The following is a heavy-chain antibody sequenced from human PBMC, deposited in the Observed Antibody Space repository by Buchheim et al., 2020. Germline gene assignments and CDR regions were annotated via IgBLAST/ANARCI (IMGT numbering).Heavy chain of an antibody. CDR1: GFTFSSYA. J-gene: IGHJ6*02. CDR3: AKDQVWSLWFGELLRYYGMDV. CDR2: ISGSGGST. Sequence: EVQLLESGGGLVQPGGSLRLSCAASGFTFSSYAMSWVRQAPGKGLEWVSAISGSGGSTYYADSVKGRFTIPRANSKNTLYLQMNSLRAEDTAVYYCAKDQVWSLWFGELLRYYGMDVWGQGTT. V-gene: IGHV3-23*01. D-gene: IGHD3-10*01.